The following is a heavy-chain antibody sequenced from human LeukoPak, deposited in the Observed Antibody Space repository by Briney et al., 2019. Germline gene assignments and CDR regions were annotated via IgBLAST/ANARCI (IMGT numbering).Heavy chain of an antibody. CDR1: GGSISSSSYY. Sequence: SETLSLTCTVSGGSISSSSYYWGWIRQPPGKGLEWIGSIYYSGSTYYNPSLKSRVTISVDTSKNQFSLKLSSVTAADTAVYYCARLRSSSWSTPFDYWGQGTLVTVSS. CDR2: IYYSGST. CDR3: ARLRSSSWSTPFDY. V-gene: IGHV4-39*01. D-gene: IGHD6-13*01. J-gene: IGHJ4*02.